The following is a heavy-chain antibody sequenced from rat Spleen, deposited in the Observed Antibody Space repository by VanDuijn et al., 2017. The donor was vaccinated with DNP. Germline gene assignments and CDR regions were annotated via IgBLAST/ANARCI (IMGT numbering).Heavy chain of an antibody. CDR2: ISYSGST. CDR3: ARWSGYNPPYAMDA. Sequence: EVQLQESGPGLVKPSQSLSLTCSVTGYSITRNYWGWIRKLPGNKMEWIGYISYSGSTGYNPSLKSRISITRDTSKNQFFLQLNSVTTEDTATYYCARWSGYNPPYAMDAWGQGTSVTVSS. CDR1: GYSITRNY. V-gene: IGHV3-1*01. J-gene: IGHJ4*01. D-gene: IGHD1-4*01.